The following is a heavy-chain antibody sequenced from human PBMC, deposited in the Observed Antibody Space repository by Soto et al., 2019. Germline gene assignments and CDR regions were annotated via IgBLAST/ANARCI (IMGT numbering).Heavy chain of an antibody. V-gene: IGHV3-15*01. D-gene: IGHD1-1*01. J-gene: IGHJ4*02. CDR3: TTSNLGVDF. CDR2: IKTKPDDGTI. Sequence: PGGSLRLSCAASGLIFSDVWMTWVRQAPGKGLEWVGRIKTKPDDGTIDYAAPARGRFTISRDDSKNTLYLQMTSLTPDDTGVYYCTTSNLGVDFWGPGTLVTVSS. CDR1: GLIFSDVW.